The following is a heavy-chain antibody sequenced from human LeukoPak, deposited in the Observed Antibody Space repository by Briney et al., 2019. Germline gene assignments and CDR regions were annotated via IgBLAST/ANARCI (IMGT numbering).Heavy chain of an antibody. CDR2: ISGSGVST. CDR3: TTDLTTDFDF. Sequence: GGSLRLSCAASGFSFSSYAMNWVRQAPGKGLEWVSTISGSGVSTFYADSVKGRFTISRDNSKSTLYLQMNSLRAEDTAVYYCTTDLTTDFDFWGQGTLVTVSS. V-gene: IGHV3-23*01. CDR1: GFSFSSYA. J-gene: IGHJ4*02. D-gene: IGHD4-11*01.